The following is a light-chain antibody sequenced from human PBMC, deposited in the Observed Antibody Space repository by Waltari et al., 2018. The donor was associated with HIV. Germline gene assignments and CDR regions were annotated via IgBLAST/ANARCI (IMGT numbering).Light chain of an antibody. CDR2: EVS. J-gene: IGLJ2*01. Sequence: LLISEVSNRPSGVSNRFSGSKSANTASLSTSGLQAEDEADYYCSSYTSSSTLVAFGGGTKLTVL. CDR3: SSYTSSSTLVA. V-gene: IGLV2-14*01.